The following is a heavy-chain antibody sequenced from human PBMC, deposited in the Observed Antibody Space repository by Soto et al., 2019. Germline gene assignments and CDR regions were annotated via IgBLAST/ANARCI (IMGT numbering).Heavy chain of an antibody. CDR3: AKDQGQYSGSPFDY. Sequence: SGGSLRLSCAASGFTFSSYGMHWVRQAPGKGLEWVAVISYDGSNKYYADSVKGRFTISRDNSKNTLYLQMNSLRAEDTAVYYCAKDQGQYSGSPFDYWGQGTLVTVSS. CDR2: ISYDGSNK. D-gene: IGHD1-26*01. J-gene: IGHJ4*02. CDR1: GFTFSSYG. V-gene: IGHV3-30*18.